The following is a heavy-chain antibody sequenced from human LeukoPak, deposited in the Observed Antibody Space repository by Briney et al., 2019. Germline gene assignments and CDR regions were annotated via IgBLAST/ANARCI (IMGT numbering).Heavy chain of an antibody. V-gene: IGHV4-59*08. CDR1: GGSISSYY. D-gene: IGHD3-3*01. J-gene: IGHJ4*02. Sequence: PSETLSLTCSVSGGSISSYYWGWIRQPPGKGLEWVGYIYYSGRTNYNPSLNSRVTISVDTSTNHFSLQLSSLPAAHTAVYCLARLIYYDFWGGSGSKAYFAYWGQGTLVTVSS. CDR3: ARLIYYDFWGGSGSKAYFAY. CDR2: IYYSGRT.